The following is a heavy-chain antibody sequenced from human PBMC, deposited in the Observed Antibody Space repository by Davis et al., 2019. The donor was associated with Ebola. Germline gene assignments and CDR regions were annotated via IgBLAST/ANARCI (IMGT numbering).Heavy chain of an antibody. V-gene: IGHV3-53*05. CDR2: IYSGGST. J-gene: IGHJ6*02. CDR3: ARGSYSSGWYGPRARYYYGMDV. Sequence: GGSLRLSCAASGFTVSSNYMNWVRQAPGKGLEWVSVIYSGGSTYYADSVKGRFTISRDNSKNTLYLQMNSLRAEDTAVYYCARGSYSSGWYGPRARYYYGMDVWGQGTTVTVSS. D-gene: IGHD6-19*01. CDR1: GFTVSSNY.